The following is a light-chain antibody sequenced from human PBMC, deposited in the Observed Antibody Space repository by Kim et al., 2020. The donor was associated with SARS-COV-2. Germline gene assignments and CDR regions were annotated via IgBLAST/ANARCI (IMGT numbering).Light chain of an antibody. V-gene: IGLV7-46*01. Sequence: QAVVTQEPSLTVSPGGTVTLTCGSSTGAVTSVHYPYWFQQKPGQAPRTLIYDTSNKHSWTPARFTGSLLGGKAALTLSGVQPEDEADYYCLLFYSGHRVFGGGTQLTVL. J-gene: IGLJ3*02. CDR1: TGAVTSVHY. CDR2: DTS. CDR3: LLFYSGHRV.